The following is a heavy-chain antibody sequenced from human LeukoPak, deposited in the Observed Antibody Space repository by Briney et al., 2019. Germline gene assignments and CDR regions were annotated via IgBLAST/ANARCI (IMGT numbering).Heavy chain of an antibody. CDR3: ARAEISSSSPGVDAFDI. Sequence: SVKVSCKASGGTFSSYAISWVRQAPGEGLEWMGGIIPIFGTANYAQKFQGRVTITADESTSTAYMELSSLRSEDTAVYYCARAEISSSSPGVDAFDIWGQGTMVTVSS. CDR1: GGTFSSYA. D-gene: IGHD6-6*01. CDR2: IIPIFGTA. V-gene: IGHV1-69*13. J-gene: IGHJ3*02.